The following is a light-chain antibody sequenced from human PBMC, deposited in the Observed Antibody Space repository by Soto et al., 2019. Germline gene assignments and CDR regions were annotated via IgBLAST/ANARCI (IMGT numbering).Light chain of an antibody. J-gene: IGKJ1*01. V-gene: IGKV1-5*03. CDR3: QQYNTYPT. CDR1: QSISSW. CDR2: KAS. Sequence: DIQMTQSPSTLSASVGDRVTLTCRASQSISSWLAWYQQKPGKAPKLLIYKASSLESGVPSSFSGNGSDTEITLTISSLQPDDFATYYCQQYNTYPTFGQGTKVEIK.